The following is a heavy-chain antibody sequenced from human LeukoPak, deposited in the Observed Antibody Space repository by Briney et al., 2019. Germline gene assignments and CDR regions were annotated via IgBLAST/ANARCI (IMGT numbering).Heavy chain of an antibody. CDR1: GTTFSSYG. CDR2: SSSSGSYI. Sequence: PGGSLRLSCAASGTTFSSYGMSWVRQAPGTGLEWVSTSSSSGSYIFYAASVKGRFTISRDNAGNSLYLQMNSLRAEDTAVYYCGSLDSREDSSSRWGPLDIWGQGTMVTVSS. V-gene: IGHV3-21*01. J-gene: IGHJ3*02. CDR3: GSLDSREDSSSRWGPLDI. D-gene: IGHD3-22*01.